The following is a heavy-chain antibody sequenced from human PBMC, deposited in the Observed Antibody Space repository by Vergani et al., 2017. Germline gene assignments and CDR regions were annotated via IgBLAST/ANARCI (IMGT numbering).Heavy chain of an antibody. CDR3: ASGYTAMVGDDAFDI. D-gene: IGHD5-18*01. CDR1: GFTFSSYG. V-gene: IGHV3-30*03. J-gene: IGHJ3*02. CDR2: ISYDGSNK. Sequence: QVQLVESGGGVVQPGRSLRLACAASGFTFSSYGMHWVRQAAGKGLDWVEVISYDGSNKYYADSVKGRFTIYRDNSKNTLYLQMNSLRAEDTADYYCASGYTAMVGDDAFDIWGQGTMVTVSS.